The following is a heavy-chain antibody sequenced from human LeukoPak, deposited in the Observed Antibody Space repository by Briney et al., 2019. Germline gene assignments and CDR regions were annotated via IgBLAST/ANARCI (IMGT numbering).Heavy chain of an antibody. CDR1: GGSISIYY. Sequence: SETLSLTCTVSGGSISIYYWSWIRQPPGKGLEWIGYIYNSGSTNYNPSLRSRVTISVDTSKNQFSLKLTSVTAADTAVYYCVRDRELTYWGQGTLVAVSS. D-gene: IGHD1-26*01. CDR3: VRDRELTY. V-gene: IGHV4-59*01. CDR2: IYNSGST. J-gene: IGHJ4*02.